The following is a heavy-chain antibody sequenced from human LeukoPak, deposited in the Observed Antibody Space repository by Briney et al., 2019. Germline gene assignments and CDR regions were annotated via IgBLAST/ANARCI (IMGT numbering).Heavy chain of an antibody. CDR1: GYTLTELS. J-gene: IGHJ4*02. CDR2: FDPEDAET. V-gene: IGHV1-24*01. CDR3: ARGRGAPWYYYGSGSAYFDY. D-gene: IGHD3-10*01. Sequence: ASVKVSCKISGYTLTELSMHWVRQAPGKGLEWMGGFDPEDAETIYAQKFQGRVTMTEDTSSDTAYMELSSLRSEDTAVYYCARGRGAPWYYYGSGSAYFDYWGQGTLVTVSS.